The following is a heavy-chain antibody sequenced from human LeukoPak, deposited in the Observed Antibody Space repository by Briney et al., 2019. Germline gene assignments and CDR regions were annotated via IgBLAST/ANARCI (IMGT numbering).Heavy chain of an antibody. J-gene: IGHJ6*03. CDR1: GGSISSYY. V-gene: IGHV4-4*07. D-gene: IGHD1-7*01. CDR2: IYTSGST. CDR3: ARSITGTTSTYYYYYMDV. Sequence: PSETLSLTCTVSGGSISSYYWSWIRQPAGKGLEWIGRIYTSGSTNYNPSHKSRVTMSVDTSKNQFSLNLSSVTAADTAVYYCARSITGTTSTYYYYYMDVWGKGTTVTVSS.